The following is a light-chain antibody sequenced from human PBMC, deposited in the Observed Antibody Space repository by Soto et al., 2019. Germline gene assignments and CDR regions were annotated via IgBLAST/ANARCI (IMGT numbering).Light chain of an antibody. J-gene: IGKJ2*01. Sequence: EIVLTQSPGTLSLSPGERATLSCRASQSISSSYLAWYQQKPGQAPRLLIYAASSRATGIPDRFSGSGSGTDFSLTISRLENEDIEVYYCQKYGSSSYTFGQGTQLEIK. CDR1: QSISSSY. V-gene: IGKV3-20*01. CDR3: QKYGSSSYT. CDR2: AAS.